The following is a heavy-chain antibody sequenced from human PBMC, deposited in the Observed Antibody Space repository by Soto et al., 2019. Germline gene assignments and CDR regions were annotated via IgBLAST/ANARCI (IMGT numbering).Heavy chain of an antibody. CDR3: ARHRSGAKGWFDH. D-gene: IGHD2-15*01. CDR2: INHSGST. Sequence: SETLSLTCAVYGGSFSGYYWSWIRQPPGKGLEWIGEINHSGSTNYNPSLKSRVTISVDTSKNQFSLKLSSVTAADTAVYYCARHRSGAKGWFDHWGQGTLVTAPQ. V-gene: IGHV4-34*01. CDR1: GGSFSGYY. J-gene: IGHJ5*02.